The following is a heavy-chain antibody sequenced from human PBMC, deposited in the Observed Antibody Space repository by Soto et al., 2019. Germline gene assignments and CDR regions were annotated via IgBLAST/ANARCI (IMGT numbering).Heavy chain of an antibody. D-gene: IGHD1-1*01. Sequence: EVQLVESGGGLVQPGGSLRLSCAASGFVFSGYWMNWVRQAPGKGPEWVANIKRDGSEKYYVDSVKGRFTISRDNAKKSLYLPMNRLRDQDTAVYYCARDPGFGAFWATPYFDFWGPGSLVTVSS. CDR1: GFVFSGYW. CDR2: IKRDGSEK. CDR3: ARDPGFGAFWATPYFDF. V-gene: IGHV3-7*01. J-gene: IGHJ4*02.